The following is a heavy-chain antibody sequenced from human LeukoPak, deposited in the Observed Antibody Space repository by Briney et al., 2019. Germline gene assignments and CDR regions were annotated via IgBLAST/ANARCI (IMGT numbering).Heavy chain of an antibody. CDR1: GGTFSSYA. CDR3: ERGRGGGTYYYDS. Sequence: SVKVSCKASGGTFSSYAISWVRQAPGQGLEWMGRIIPIFGTANYAQKLQGRVTITTAESTTTAYMELSRLRSEDRAGYSCERGRGGGTYYYDSWGQGTLVTVSS. CDR2: IIPIFGTA. D-gene: IGHD3-22*01. V-gene: IGHV1-69*05. J-gene: IGHJ4*02.